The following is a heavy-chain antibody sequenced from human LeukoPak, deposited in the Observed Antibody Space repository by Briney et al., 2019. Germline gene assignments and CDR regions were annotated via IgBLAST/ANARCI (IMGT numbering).Heavy chain of an antibody. J-gene: IGHJ6*03. Sequence: GGSLRLSCAASGFTVSSNYMSWVRQSPGKGLEWVSVIYSGGSTYYADSVKGRFTISRDNSKNTLYLQMNSLRAEDTAVYYCARDHGYYYYMDVWGKGTTVTISS. V-gene: IGHV3-66*01. CDR2: IYSGGST. CDR3: ARDHGYYYYMDV. CDR1: GFTVSSNY.